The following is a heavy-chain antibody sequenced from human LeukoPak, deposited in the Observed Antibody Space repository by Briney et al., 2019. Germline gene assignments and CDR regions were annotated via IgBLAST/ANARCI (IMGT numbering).Heavy chain of an antibody. CDR2: INWNGGST. D-gene: IGHD3-22*01. V-gene: IGHV3-20*04. CDR3: ARSRSGDSSGKDY. CDR1: GFTFDDDG. Sequence: GGSLRLSCAASGFTFDDDGMSWVRQAPGKGLELVSGINWNGGSTGYADSVNGRFTISRDNAKNSLDLQMNSLRAEDTALYYCARSRSGDSSGKDYWGQGPLVTVSS. J-gene: IGHJ4*02.